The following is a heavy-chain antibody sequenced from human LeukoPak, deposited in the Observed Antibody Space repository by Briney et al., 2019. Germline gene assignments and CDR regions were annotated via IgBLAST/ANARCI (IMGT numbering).Heavy chain of an antibody. CDR2: ISWNSGSI. CDR1: GFTFDDYA. Sequence: GGSLRLSCAASGFTFDDYAMHWVRQAPGKGLEWVSGISWNSGSIGYADSVKGRFTISRDNAKNSLYLQMSSLRAEDTAVYYCASLVDSSWYYFDYWGQGTLVTVSS. J-gene: IGHJ4*02. V-gene: IGHV3-9*01. D-gene: IGHD6-13*01. CDR3: ASLVDSSWYYFDY.